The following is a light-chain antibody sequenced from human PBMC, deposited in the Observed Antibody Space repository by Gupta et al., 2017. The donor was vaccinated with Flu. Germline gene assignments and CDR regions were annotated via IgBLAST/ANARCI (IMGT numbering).Light chain of an antibody. CDR3: SSYTSSSTLVV. J-gene: IGLJ3*02. V-gene: IGLV2-14*01. CDR2: EVS. Sequence: QSALTQPASVSGSPGQSITISCTGTSSDVCGYNYVSWYQTHPGKAPKLMIYEVSNRPSGFSNRFSGSKSGNTASLTIAGLQAEDEADYYCSSYTSSSTLVVFGGGTKLTVL. CDR1: SSDVCGYNY.